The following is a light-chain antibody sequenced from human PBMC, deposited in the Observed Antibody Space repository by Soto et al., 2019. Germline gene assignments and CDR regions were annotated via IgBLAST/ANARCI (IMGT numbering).Light chain of an antibody. CDR1: HSFAAL. CDR2: FGS. V-gene: IGKV3-11*01. Sequence: EIVLTQSPATLSWSPGERATPSCRASHSFAALLAWYRQNPGQAPRLLIYFGSNRAAGIPPRFSGSGSGTAFTLTIDSLQPEDFALFYCQQRSSWPWTFGQRTRVEVK. CDR3: QQRSSWPWT. J-gene: IGKJ1*01.